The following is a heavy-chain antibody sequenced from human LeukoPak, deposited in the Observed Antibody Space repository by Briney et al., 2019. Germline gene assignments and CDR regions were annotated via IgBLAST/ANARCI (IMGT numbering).Heavy chain of an antibody. J-gene: IGHJ4*02. V-gene: IGHV4-34*01. Sequence: SETLSLTCTVSGGSTSSYYWSWIRQPPGKGLEWIGEINHSGSTNYNPSLKSRVTISVDTSKNQFSLKLSSVTAADTAVYYCARAEMATIVDYWGQGTLVTVSS. CDR2: INHSGST. CDR1: GGSTSSYY. CDR3: ARAEMATIVDY. D-gene: IGHD5-24*01.